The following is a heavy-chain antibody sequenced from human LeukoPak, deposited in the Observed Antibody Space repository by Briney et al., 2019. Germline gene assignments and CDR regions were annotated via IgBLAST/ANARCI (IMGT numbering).Heavy chain of an antibody. Sequence: GASVKVSCKASGYTXTGYYMHWVRQAPGQGLEWMGWINANSGGTNYAQKFQGRVTMTRDTSISTAYMELSSLRADDTAVYYCARDLSSSSDLDYWGQGILVTVSS. CDR2: INANSGGT. D-gene: IGHD6-6*01. CDR1: GYTXTGYY. V-gene: IGHV1-2*02. J-gene: IGHJ4*02. CDR3: ARDLSSSSDLDY.